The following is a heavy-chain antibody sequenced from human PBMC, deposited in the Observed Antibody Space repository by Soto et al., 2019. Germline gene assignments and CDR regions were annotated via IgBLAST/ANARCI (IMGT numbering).Heavy chain of an antibody. Sequence: GGSLRLSCAASGFTFSSYSMNWVRQAPGKGLEWVSSISSSSSYIYYADSVKGRFTISRDNAKNTLYLQMNSLRAEDTAVYYCAKDRVLRYFDWLLAENDYWGQGTLVTVSS. V-gene: IGHV3-21*04. J-gene: IGHJ4*02. CDR2: ISSSSSYI. D-gene: IGHD3-9*01. CDR1: GFTFSSYS. CDR3: AKDRVLRYFDWLLAENDY.